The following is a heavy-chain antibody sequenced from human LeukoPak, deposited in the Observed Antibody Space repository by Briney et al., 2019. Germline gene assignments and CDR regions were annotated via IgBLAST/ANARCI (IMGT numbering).Heavy chain of an antibody. J-gene: IGHJ5*02. CDR1: GYTFTSYF. Sequence: ASVKVSCKASGYTFTSYFMHWVRRAPGQGLEWMGIINPGGGSTTYAQKFQGRLTMTRDTSTSTFYMELSSLGSEGTAVYYCARAPPTVDVFDPWGQGTLVTVSS. D-gene: IGHD6-19*01. V-gene: IGHV1-46*01. CDR3: ARAPPTVDVFDP. CDR2: INPGGGST.